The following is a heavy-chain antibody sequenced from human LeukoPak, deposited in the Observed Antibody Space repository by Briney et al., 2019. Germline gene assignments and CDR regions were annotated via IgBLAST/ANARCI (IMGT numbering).Heavy chain of an antibody. J-gene: IGHJ6*02. CDR1: GGSISSYY. Sequence: PSETLSLTCTVSGGSISSYYWSWIRQPPGKGLEWIGYIYYSESTNYNPSLKSRVTISVDTSKNQFSLKLSSVTAADTAVYYCAREDPQTRVPKGLDVWGQGTTVTVSS. V-gene: IGHV4-59*01. CDR3: AREDPQTRVPKGLDV. D-gene: IGHD4/OR15-4a*01. CDR2: IYYSEST.